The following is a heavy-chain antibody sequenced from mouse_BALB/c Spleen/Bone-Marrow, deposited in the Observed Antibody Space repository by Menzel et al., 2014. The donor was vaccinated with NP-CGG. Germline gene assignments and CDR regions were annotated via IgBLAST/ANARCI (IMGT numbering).Heavy chain of an antibody. CDR1: GFSFSNYG. J-gene: IGHJ3*01. D-gene: IGHD2-4*01. CDR3: ARHAYYDQTEVSFVY. Sequence: DVQLQESGGGLVKSGGSLKLSCAASGFSFSNYGMSWVRQTPEKWLEWVSTISGDGRYTFYSDRVRGRFTISRDNTKHNLYLQLSSLRSADTALYYCARHAYYDQTEVSFVYWGQGTLVTVSA. V-gene: IGHV5-9-2*01. CDR2: ISGDGRYT.